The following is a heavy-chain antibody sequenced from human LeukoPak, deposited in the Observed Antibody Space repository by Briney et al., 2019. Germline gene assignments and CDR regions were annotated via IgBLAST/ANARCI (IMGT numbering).Heavy chain of an antibody. Sequence: SETLSLTCTVSGGSISSSSYYWGWIRQPPGKGLEWIGSIYYSGSTYYNPSLKSRVTISVDTSKNQFSLKLSSVTAADTAVYYCARGYELRIAAVCWFDPWGQGTLVTVSS. CDR3: ARGYELRIAAVCWFDP. CDR2: IYYSGST. J-gene: IGHJ5*02. D-gene: IGHD6-13*01. V-gene: IGHV4-39*07. CDR1: GGSISSSSYY.